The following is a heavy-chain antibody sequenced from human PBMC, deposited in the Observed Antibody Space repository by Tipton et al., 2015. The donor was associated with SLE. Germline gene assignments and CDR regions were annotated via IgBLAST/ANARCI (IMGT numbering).Heavy chain of an antibody. D-gene: IGHD6-6*01. Sequence: TLSLTCAVSGGSISSSNWWSWVRQPPGKGLEWIGEIYHSGSTNYNPSLKSRVTISVDRSKNQFSLKLSSVTAAGTAVYYCARVWRQLANYFDYWGQGTLVTVSS. CDR3: ARVWRQLANYFDY. CDR2: IYHSGST. V-gene: IGHV4-4*02. J-gene: IGHJ4*02. CDR1: GGSISSSNW.